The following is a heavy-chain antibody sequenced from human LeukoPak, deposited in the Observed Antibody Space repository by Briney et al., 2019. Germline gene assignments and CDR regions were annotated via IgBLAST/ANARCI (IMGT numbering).Heavy chain of an antibody. D-gene: IGHD2-2*01. CDR3: ARDSRDIVVVPAASDAFDI. Sequence: PSETLSLTCTVSGYSISSGYYWGWIRQPPGKGLEWIGSIYHSGSTYYNPSLKSRVTISVDTSKNQFSLKLSSVTAADTALYYCARDSRDIVVVPAASDAFDIWGQGTMVTVSS. CDR2: IYHSGST. V-gene: IGHV4-38-2*02. J-gene: IGHJ3*02. CDR1: GYSISSGYY.